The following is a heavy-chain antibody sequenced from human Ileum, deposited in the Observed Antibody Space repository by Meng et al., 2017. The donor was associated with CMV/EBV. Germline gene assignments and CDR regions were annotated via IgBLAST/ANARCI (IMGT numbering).Heavy chain of an antibody. D-gene: IGHD4-11*01. CDR3: ARDRYAVTDATYFDY. V-gene: IGHV3-30*03. J-gene: IGHJ4*02. Sequence: GESLKISCAVSGVVFRGNAMHWVRQAPGKGLEWVAVISYDGSDKKYAESVKGRFAISRDNSKEMLYLQMDSLRAEDTAVYYCARDRYAVTDATYFDYWGRGTLVTSCS. CDR2: ISYDGSDK. CDR1: GVVFRGNA.